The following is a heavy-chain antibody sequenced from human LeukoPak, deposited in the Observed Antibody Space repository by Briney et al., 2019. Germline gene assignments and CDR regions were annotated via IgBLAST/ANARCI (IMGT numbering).Heavy chain of an antibody. Sequence: PGGPLRLSCTASGFTFGDYAMSWVRQAPGKGLEWVGFIRSKAYGGTTEYAASVKGRFTISRDDSKSIAYLQMNSLKTEDTAVYYCTRGPTTRGYFDWPYPDYWGQGTLVTVSS. D-gene: IGHD3-9*01. CDR3: TRGPTTRGYFDWPYPDY. CDR2: IRSKAYGGTT. V-gene: IGHV3-49*04. CDR1: GFTFGDYA. J-gene: IGHJ4*02.